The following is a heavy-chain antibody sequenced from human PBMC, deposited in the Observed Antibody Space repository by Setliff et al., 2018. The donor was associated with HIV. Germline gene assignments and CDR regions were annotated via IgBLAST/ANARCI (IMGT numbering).Heavy chain of an antibody. D-gene: IGHD3-3*01. CDR3: GRDPFWSGYDAFDI. CDR1: GYTFTGYY. Sequence: ASVKVSCKASGYTFTGYYMHWVRQAPGQGLEWMGGINPNTGGTNFAQKFQGRVTMTRDTSISTAYMELSRLRSDDTAVYYCGRDPFWSGYDAFDIWGQGTMVTVS. CDR2: INPNTGGT. V-gene: IGHV1-2*02. J-gene: IGHJ3*02.